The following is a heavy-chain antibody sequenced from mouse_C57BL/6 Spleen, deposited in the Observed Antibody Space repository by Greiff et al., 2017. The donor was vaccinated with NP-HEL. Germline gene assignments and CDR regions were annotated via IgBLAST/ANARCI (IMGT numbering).Heavy chain of an antibody. CDR3: ARLRAQATPWFAY. CDR1: GYTFTSYW. D-gene: IGHD3-2*02. Sequence: QVQLQQPGAELVKPGASVKLSCKASGYTFTSYWMQWVKQRPGQGLEWIGEIDPSDSYTNYNQKFKGKATLTVDTSSSTAYMQLSSLTSEDSAVYYCARLRAQATPWFAYWGQGTLVTVSA. V-gene: IGHV1-50*01. CDR2: IDPSDSYT. J-gene: IGHJ3*01.